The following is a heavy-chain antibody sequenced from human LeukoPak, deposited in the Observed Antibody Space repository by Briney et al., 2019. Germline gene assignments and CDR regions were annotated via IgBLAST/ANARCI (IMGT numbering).Heavy chain of an antibody. Sequence: SETLSLTCAVYGGSFSGYYWSWVRQPPGKGLEWIGEINHSGSTNYNPSLTSRVTISVDTSKNQFSLKLSSVTAADTAVYYCARALRQPGYFQHWGQGTLVTVSS. D-gene: IGHD1-14*01. CDR3: ARALRQPGYFQH. CDR1: GGSFSGYY. V-gene: IGHV4-34*01. CDR2: INHSGST. J-gene: IGHJ1*01.